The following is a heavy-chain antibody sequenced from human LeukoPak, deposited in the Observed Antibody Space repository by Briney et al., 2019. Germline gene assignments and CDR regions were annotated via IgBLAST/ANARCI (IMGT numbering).Heavy chain of an antibody. CDR3: ARRTKIFCSGGSCQYYFDY. D-gene: IGHD2-15*01. Sequence: GESLKISCKGSGYSFTSYWIGWVRQMPGKGLEWMGIIYPGDSDTRYSPSFQGQVTISADKSISTAYLQWSSLKASDTAMYYCARRTKIFCSGGSCQYYFDYWGQGTLVTVSS. CDR1: GYSFTSYW. J-gene: IGHJ4*02. V-gene: IGHV5-51*01. CDR2: IYPGDSDT.